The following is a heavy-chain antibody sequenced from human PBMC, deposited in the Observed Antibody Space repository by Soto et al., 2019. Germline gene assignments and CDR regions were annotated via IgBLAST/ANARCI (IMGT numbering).Heavy chain of an antibody. CDR2: IIPILGIA. Sequence: QVQLVQSGAEVKKHGSSVKVSCKASGGTFSSYTISWVRQAPGQGLEWMGRIIPILGIANYAQKFQGRVTITADKSTSTAYMELSSLRSEDTAVYYCARPTYCSSTSCYRMDVWGQGTTVTVSS. CDR1: GGTFSSYT. D-gene: IGHD2-2*01. J-gene: IGHJ6*02. V-gene: IGHV1-69*02. CDR3: ARPTYCSSTSCYRMDV.